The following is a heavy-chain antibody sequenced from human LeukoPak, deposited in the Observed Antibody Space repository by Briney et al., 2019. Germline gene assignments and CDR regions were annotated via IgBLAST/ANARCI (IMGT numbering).Heavy chain of an antibody. V-gene: IGHV3-23*01. CDR3: AKNSGYSWQYFFDY. Sequence: RGSLRLSCAASGFTFSNYAMSWVRQAPGKGLEWVSAISGGGGPTYYADSVKGRFTISRDNSKNTLCLQMNSLRAEDAAVYFCAKNSGYSWQYFFDYWGQGTLVTVSS. CDR1: GFTFSNYA. J-gene: IGHJ4*02. D-gene: IGHD6-25*01. CDR2: ISGGGGPT.